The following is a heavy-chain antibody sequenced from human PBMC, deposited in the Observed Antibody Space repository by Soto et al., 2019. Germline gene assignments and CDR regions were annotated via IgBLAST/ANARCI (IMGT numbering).Heavy chain of an antibody. Sequence: QVQLQESGPGLVKPSQTLSPTCTVSGCSISSGDYYWSWLRQPPGKGLEWIRYIYYSGSTYYTPSIKGRVTISVDTSKNQFSLKLSSVTAADTAVYYCARGYSGWYFDLWGRGTLVTVSS. V-gene: IGHV4-30-4*01. CDR1: GCSISSGDYY. CDR3: ARGYSGWYFDL. CDR2: IYYSGST. D-gene: IGHD1-1*01. J-gene: IGHJ2*01.